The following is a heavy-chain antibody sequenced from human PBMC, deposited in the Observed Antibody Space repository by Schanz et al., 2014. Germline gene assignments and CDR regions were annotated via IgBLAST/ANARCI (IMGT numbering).Heavy chain of an antibody. Sequence: QVLLVQSGAEVKKPGSSVTVSCKASGDTLSSYGISWVRQAPGQGLEWMGWINTNTANPTYAQGFTGRFVYTLDASVTTAYLEISSLKAEDTAVYYCARGYSGYSHFDYWGQGALVTVSS. D-gene: IGHD5-12*01. J-gene: IGHJ4*02. CDR1: GDTLSSYG. CDR3: ARGYSGYSHFDY. CDR2: INTNTANP. V-gene: IGHV7-4-1*02.